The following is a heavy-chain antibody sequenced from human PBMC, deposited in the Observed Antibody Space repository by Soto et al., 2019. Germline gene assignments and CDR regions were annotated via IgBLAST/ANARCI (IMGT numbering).Heavy chain of an antibody. Sequence: SETLSLTCTVSGESVSNTDYYWNWVRQPPGKGLEWVASIYYSGSISYNPSLPSRVSISAATSKYQFSLNLKSVTAAAPAVYFCVRDRWVYSSWTNYYYYGMDVWGQGTTVTVSS. J-gene: IGHJ6*02. CDR3: VRDRWVYSSWTNYYYYGMDV. D-gene: IGHD6-13*01. CDR1: GESVSNTDYY. CDR2: IYYSGSI. V-gene: IGHV4-30-4*01.